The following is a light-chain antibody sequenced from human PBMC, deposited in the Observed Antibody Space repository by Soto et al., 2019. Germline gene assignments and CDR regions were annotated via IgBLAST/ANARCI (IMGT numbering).Light chain of an antibody. Sequence: QLVLTQSPSASASLGASVKLTCTLSSGHSSYSIAWHQQQPGMGPRYLMKLNSDGSHSKGDEIPDRVSASSSGAERYLTIASLQSEDEAGYYCQTGDPGGVFGGGTKLTVL. CDR2: LNSDGSH. J-gene: IGLJ2*01. CDR1: SGHSSYS. CDR3: QTGDPGGV. V-gene: IGLV4-69*01.